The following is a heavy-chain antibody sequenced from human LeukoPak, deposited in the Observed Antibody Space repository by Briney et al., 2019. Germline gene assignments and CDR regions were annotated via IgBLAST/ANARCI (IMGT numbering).Heavy chain of an antibody. CDR2: ISYDGSNK. CDR1: GFTFSSYA. Sequence: GGSLRLSCAASGFTFSSYAMHWVRQAPGKGLEWVAVISYDGSNKYYADSVKGRFTISRDNSKNTLYVQMNSLRAEDTAVYYCAKSLVGPTTSSYYLDYWGQGTLVTVSS. D-gene: IGHD1-26*01. CDR3: AKSLVGPTTSSYYLDY. J-gene: IGHJ4*02. V-gene: IGHV3-30-3*02.